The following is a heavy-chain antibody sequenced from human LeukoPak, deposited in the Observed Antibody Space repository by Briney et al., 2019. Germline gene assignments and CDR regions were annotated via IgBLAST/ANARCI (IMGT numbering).Heavy chain of an antibody. D-gene: IGHD6-13*01. CDR3: ARSSSWYTPFDY. J-gene: IGHJ4*02. Sequence: GGSLRLSCAVSGFTFSSYAMSWVRQAPGKGLEWVSAISGSGGSTYYADSVKGRFTISRDNSKNTLYLQMNSLRAEDTAVYYCARSSSWYTPFDYWGQGTLVTVSS. CDR1: GFTFSSYA. CDR2: ISGSGGST. V-gene: IGHV3-23*01.